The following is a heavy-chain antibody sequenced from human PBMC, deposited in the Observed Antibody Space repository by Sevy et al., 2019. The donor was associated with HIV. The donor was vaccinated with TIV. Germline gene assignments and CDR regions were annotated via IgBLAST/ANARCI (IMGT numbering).Heavy chain of an antibody. CDR3: ARALYYDSSGYYFDY. CDR2: INHSGST. Sequence: SETLSLTCAVYGGSFSGYYWSWIRQPPGKGLEWIGEINHSGSTNYNPSLKSRVTISVDTSKNQFSLKLSSVTAADTAVYYCARALYYDSSGYYFDYWGQGTLVTDSS. J-gene: IGHJ4*02. V-gene: IGHV4-34*01. CDR1: GGSFSGYY. D-gene: IGHD3-22*01.